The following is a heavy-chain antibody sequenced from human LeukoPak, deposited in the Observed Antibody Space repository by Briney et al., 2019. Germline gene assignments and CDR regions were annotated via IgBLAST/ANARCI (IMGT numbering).Heavy chain of an antibody. CDR2: IWYDGSNK. Sequence: PGGSLRLSCAASGFTFSSYGMHWVRQAPGKGLEWVAVIWYDGSNKYYADSVKGRFTISRGNSKNTLYLQMNSLRAEDTAVYYCAKDFAWELPTYYFDYWGQGTLVTVSS. CDR1: GFTFSSYG. J-gene: IGHJ4*02. V-gene: IGHV3-33*06. D-gene: IGHD1-26*01. CDR3: AKDFAWELPTYYFDY.